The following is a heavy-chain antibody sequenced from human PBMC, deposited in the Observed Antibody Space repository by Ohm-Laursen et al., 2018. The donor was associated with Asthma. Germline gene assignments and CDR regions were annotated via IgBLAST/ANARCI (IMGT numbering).Heavy chain of an antibody. Sequence: SLRLSCAASGFTSGITFSDYWFHWLRQAPGKGLVWVSRINHYGSGTDYADSVKGRFTISRDNSKNTLYLQMNSLRAEDTAVYYCARGLHDYGDSDAFDIWGQGTMVTVSS. V-gene: IGHV3-74*01. CDR1: GFTSGITFSDYW. CDR3: ARGLHDYGDSDAFDI. CDR2: INHYGSGT. D-gene: IGHD4-17*01. J-gene: IGHJ3*02.